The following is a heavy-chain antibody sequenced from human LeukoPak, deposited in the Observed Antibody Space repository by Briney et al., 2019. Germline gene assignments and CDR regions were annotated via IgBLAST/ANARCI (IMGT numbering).Heavy chain of an antibody. V-gene: IGHV3-23*01. CDR2: ISGSGDST. D-gene: IGHD3-22*01. Sequence: GGSLRLSCAASGFTFSTYAVNWVRQAPGKGLEWVSTISGSGDSTYYADSVKGRFTISRDNSKDMLYLQMSSVRVDDTAVYYCARDRGRYYDSRGFYWGYYFDSWGQGILVTVST. CDR3: ARDRGRYYDSRGFYWGYYFDS. J-gene: IGHJ4*02. CDR1: GFTFSTYA.